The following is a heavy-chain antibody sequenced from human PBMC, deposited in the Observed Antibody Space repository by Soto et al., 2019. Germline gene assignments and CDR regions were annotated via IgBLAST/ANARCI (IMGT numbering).Heavy chain of an antibody. CDR2: ISSSSSTI. J-gene: IGHJ2*01. D-gene: IGHD2-15*01. Sequence: PVGSLSLSCAASGFTFSSYSMNWVRQAPGKGLEWVSYISSSSSTIYYADSVKGRFTISRDNAKNSLYLQMDSLRDEDTAVYYCARVVVAVDYWYFDLWGRGTLVTVSS. CDR1: GFTFSSYS. V-gene: IGHV3-48*02. CDR3: ARVVVAVDYWYFDL.